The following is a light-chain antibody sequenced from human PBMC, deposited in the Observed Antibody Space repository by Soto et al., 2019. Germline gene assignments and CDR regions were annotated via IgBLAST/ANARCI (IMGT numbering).Light chain of an antibody. J-gene: IGKJ4*01. V-gene: IGKV1-39*01. CDR3: QQFNV. CDR1: QSIITY. Sequence: DIQMTQSPSSLSASVGDRVSITCRASQSIITYLNWYQQKPGKAPNLLIYAASSLQSGVPSRFSGSRSGPDFTLTISSLQPEDFATYYCQQFNVFGGGTKVDIK. CDR2: AAS.